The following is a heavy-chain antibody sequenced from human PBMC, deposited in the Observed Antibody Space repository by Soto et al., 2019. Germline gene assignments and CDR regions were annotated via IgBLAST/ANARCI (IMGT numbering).Heavy chain of an antibody. CDR2: MSGSGAST. CDR1: GFTFSNYP. V-gene: IGHV3-23*01. D-gene: IGHD6-19*01. J-gene: IGHJ4*02. CDR3: AKVGSGWYYFDY. Sequence: GESLKISCAASGFTFSNYPMSWVRQAPGKGLEWVSGMSGSGASTYYADSVKGRFTISRDNSKNTLYLQMNSLRGEDTAIYYCAKVGSGWYYFDYWGQGTLVPVSS.